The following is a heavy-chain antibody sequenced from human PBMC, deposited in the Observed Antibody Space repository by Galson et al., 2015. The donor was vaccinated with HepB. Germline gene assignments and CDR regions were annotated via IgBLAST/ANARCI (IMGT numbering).Heavy chain of an antibody. D-gene: IGHD3-22*01. J-gene: IGHJ4*02. Sequence: QSGAEVTKPGESLRISCKASGYSFSSYWITWVRQLPGKGLEWMGRIDPGDSDTNYSPSFQGHVTISADRSTSTAYLQWSSLKASDTATYYCARHRDPGLYYASSAFYVPFWGQGTLVTVSS. V-gene: IGHV5-10-1*01. CDR3: ARHRDPGLYYASSAFYVPF. CDR2: IDPGDSDT. CDR1: GYSFSSYW.